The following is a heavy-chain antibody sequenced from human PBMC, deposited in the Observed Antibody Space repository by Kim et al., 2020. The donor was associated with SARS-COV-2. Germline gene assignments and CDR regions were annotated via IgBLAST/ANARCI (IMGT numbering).Heavy chain of an antibody. Sequence: GGSLRLSCAASGFTFSNYWMHWVRQAPGKRLMWVSRIGNDGSNIAYADSVKGRFTISRDNAKNMLYLQLSSLRVEDTAVYYCTVLYFGAEAIDNWGQGTMVTVSS. D-gene: IGHD3-10*01. CDR3: TVLYFGAEAIDN. V-gene: IGHV3-74*01. J-gene: IGHJ3*02. CDR1: GFTFSNYW. CDR2: IGNDGSNI.